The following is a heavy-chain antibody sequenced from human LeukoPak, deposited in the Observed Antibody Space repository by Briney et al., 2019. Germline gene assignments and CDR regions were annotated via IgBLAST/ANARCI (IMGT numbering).Heavy chain of an antibody. D-gene: IGHD1-14*01. CDR1: GYTFSNYD. Sequence: ASVKVSCKASGYTFSNYDINWVRQATGQGLEWMGWMNPNTGNTGYAQKFQGRVTMTSDTSISTAYMEPSSLTSDDTAVYYCARVLPGDHWGQGTLVTVSS. CDR2: MNPNTGNT. J-gene: IGHJ4*02. V-gene: IGHV1-8*01. CDR3: ARVLPGDH.